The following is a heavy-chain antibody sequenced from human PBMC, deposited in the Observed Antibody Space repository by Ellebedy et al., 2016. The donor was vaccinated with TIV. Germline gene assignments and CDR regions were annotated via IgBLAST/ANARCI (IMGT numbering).Heavy chain of an antibody. CDR2: MNPNSGKT. CDR1: GYIFISYN. D-gene: IGHD5-12*01. CDR3: ARWDSGFLSGVYYNYGMDV. J-gene: IGHJ6*02. V-gene: IGHV1-8*01. Sequence: ASVKVSXXASGYIFISYNLNWVRHATGQGLEWMGWMNPNSGKTGYAQKFQGRVTMTRDTSTNTAYMELSSLRSEDTAVYYCARWDSGFLSGVYYNYGMDVWGQGTTVTVSS.